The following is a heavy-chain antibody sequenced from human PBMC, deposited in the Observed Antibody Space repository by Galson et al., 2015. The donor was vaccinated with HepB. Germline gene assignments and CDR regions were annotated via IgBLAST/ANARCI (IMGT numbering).Heavy chain of an antibody. CDR2: ISSSSSTV. CDR1: GFTFSSYS. J-gene: IGHJ5*02. V-gene: IGHV3-48*02. Sequence: SLRLSCAASGFTFSSYSMNWVRQAPGKGLEWVSYISSSSSTVYYADSVKGRFTISRDNAKNSLYLQMNSLRDEDTAVYYCARDKGDGYAGGDWFDPWGQGTLVTVSS. D-gene: IGHD5-24*01. CDR3: ARDKGDGYAGGDWFDP.